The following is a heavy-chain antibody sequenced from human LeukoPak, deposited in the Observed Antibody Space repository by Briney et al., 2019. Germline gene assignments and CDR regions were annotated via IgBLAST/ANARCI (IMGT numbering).Heavy chain of an antibody. CDR3: VRENRGIHYGYFDY. Sequence: GGSLRLSCAASGFTFSSSWMHWVRQAPGQGLVWVSRIKSDGSTTNYADSVKGRFTVSRDNAKNTLFLQMNSLRAEDTAVYFCVRENRGIHYGYFDYWDQGTLVTVSS. D-gene: IGHD3-10*01. CDR2: IKSDGSTT. J-gene: IGHJ4*02. CDR1: GFTFSSSW. V-gene: IGHV3-74*01.